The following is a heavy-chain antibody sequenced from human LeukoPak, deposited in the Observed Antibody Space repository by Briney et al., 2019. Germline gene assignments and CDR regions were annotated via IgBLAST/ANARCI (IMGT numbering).Heavy chain of an antibody. CDR3: ARGGYSNYYYYYMDV. CDR1: GGSISSYY. CDR2: IYYSGST. D-gene: IGHD4-11*01. V-gene: IGHV4-59*12. J-gene: IGHJ6*03. Sequence: SETLSLTCTVSGGSISSYYWSWIRQPPGEGLEWIGYIYYSGSTNYNPSLKSRVTISVDTSKNQFSLKLSSVTAADTAVYYCARGGYSNYYYYYMDVWGKGTTVTVSS.